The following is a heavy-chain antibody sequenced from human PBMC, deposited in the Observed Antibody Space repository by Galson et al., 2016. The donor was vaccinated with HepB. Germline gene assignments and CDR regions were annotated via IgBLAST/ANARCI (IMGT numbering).Heavy chain of an antibody. J-gene: IGHJ4*02. Sequence: SLRLSCATSGFTFDDYIMHWVRQTPEKGLEWVALINWDGHNTYYADSVQGRFTISRDNNRNTLSLHMNSLKSEDTALYYCAKASGSHAMYYFDRWGQGTPVAVSA. V-gene: IGHV3-43*01. CDR1: GFTFDDYI. CDR2: INWDGHNT. CDR3: AKASGSHAMYYFDR. D-gene: IGHD3-3*01.